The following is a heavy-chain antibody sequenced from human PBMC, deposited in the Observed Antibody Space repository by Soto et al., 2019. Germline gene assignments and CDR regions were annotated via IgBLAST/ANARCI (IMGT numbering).Heavy chain of an antibody. J-gene: IGHJ6*02. CDR3: ARGAVVVPNGLIAGMDV. CDR1: GYSFSNFY. D-gene: IGHD2-15*01. V-gene: IGHV1-46*01. CDR2: IDPSSGTT. Sequence: ASVKVSCKPSGYSFSNFYVHWVRQAPGQGLEWMGIIDPSSGTTSYTQKFQERVTMTRDTSMSTVYMELSRLRSEDTAVYYCARGAVVVPNGLIAGMDVWGLGTTVT.